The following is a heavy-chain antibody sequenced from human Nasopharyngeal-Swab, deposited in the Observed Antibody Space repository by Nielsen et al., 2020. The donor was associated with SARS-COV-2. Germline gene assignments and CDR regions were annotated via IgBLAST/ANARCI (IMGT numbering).Heavy chain of an antibody. Sequence: GALKISCAASGFTFSSYGMSWVRQAPGKGLEWVSVISGSGGPGTTHYAESVKGRFTISRDNSKNTLYLQMNSLRGEDTAVYYCTKDANKFYGSGNFYTDYNDYWGQGTLVTVSS. CDR1: GFTFSSYG. CDR3: TKDANKFYGSGNFYTDYNDY. CDR2: ISGSGGPGTT. V-gene: IGHV3-23*01. D-gene: IGHD3-10*01. J-gene: IGHJ4*02.